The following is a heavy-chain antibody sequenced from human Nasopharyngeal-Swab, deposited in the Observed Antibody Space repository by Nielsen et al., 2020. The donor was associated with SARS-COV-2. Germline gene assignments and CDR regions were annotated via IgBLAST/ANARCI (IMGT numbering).Heavy chain of an antibody. CDR2: ISSSSSYT. D-gene: IGHD3-3*01. CDR3: ARDVLSFWSGPFDYYYYMDV. J-gene: IGHJ6*03. Sequence: GESLKISCAASGFTFSDYYMSWIRQAPGKGLERVSYISSSSSYTNYADSVKGRFTISRDNAKNSLYLQMNSLRAEDTAVYYCARDVLSFWSGPFDYYYYMDVWGKGTTVTVSS. CDR1: GFTFSDYY. V-gene: IGHV3-11*06.